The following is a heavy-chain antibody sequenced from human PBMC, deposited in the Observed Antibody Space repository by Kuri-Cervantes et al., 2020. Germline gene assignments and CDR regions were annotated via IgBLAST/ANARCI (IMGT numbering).Heavy chain of an antibody. CDR3: ARASSWYNYYYYGMDV. Sequence: GSLRLSCAVSGGSISSLNWWTWVRQPPGKGLEWIGEIYHSGSTNYNPSLKSRVTISVDTSKNQFSLKLSSVTAADTAVYYCARASSWYNYYYYGMDVWGQGTTVTVSS. J-gene: IGHJ6*02. D-gene: IGHD6-13*01. CDR1: GGSISSLNW. V-gene: IGHV4-4*02. CDR2: IYHSGST.